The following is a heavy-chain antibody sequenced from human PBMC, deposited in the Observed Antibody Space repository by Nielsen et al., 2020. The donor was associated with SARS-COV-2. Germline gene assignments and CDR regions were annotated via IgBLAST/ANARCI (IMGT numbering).Heavy chain of an antibody. CDR1: GFTLSRYW. D-gene: IGHD3-22*01. CDR2: ISSDGTKT. CDR3: VRVRDDGYYYDTGPFDN. V-gene: IGHV3-74*01. J-gene: IGHJ4*02. Sequence: GGSLRLSCAASGFTLSRYWMNWVRQVPGKGLAWVSRISSDGTKTTYADSVKGRFTISKDNTRNTLYLQMNSLTAEDMAVYYCVRVRDDGYYYDTGPFDNWGQGSLVTVSS.